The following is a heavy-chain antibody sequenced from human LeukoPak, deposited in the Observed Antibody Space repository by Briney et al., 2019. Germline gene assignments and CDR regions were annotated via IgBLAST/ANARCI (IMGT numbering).Heavy chain of an antibody. D-gene: IGHD6-19*01. CDR1: GGTFSSYA. Sequence: ASVKVSCKASGGTFSSYAISWVRQAPGQGLEWMGRIIPILGIANYAQKFQGRVTMTRNTSISTAYMELSSLRSEDTAVYYCARGMQWLEYYYYGMDVWGQGTTVTVSS. CDR2: IIPILGIA. V-gene: IGHV1-69*04. J-gene: IGHJ6*02. CDR3: ARGMQWLEYYYYGMDV.